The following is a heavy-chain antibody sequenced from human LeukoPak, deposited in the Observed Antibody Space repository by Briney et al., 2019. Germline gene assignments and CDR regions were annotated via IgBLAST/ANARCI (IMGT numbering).Heavy chain of an antibody. Sequence: SVKVSCKASGGTFSRYAISWVRQAPGQGLEWMGGIIPIFGTANYAQKFQGRVTITADESTSTAYMELSSLRSEDTAVYYCVAYYDFWSGYFRYHYFDYWGQGTLVTVSS. CDR2: IIPIFGTA. V-gene: IGHV1-69*01. J-gene: IGHJ4*02. CDR1: GGTFSRYA. D-gene: IGHD3-3*01. CDR3: VAYYDFWSGYFRYHYFDY.